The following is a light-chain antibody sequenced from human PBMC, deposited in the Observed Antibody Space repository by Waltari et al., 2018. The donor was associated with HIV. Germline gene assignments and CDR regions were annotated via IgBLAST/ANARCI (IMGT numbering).Light chain of an antibody. Sequence: IQLTQSPSSLSASVGDRVTMTCRASRGIRSSLAWYQQKPGKAPNLLIYHASNLEDGVPSRFSGSGSGTDFTLTISSLQPEDFATYYCQQFNSYPPLTFGGETKVEIK. V-gene: IGKV1-13*02. J-gene: IGKJ4*01. CDR2: HAS. CDR3: QQFNSYPPLT. CDR1: RGIRSS.